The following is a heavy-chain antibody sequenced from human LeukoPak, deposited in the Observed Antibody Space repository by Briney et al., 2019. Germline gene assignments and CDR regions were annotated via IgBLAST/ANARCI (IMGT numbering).Heavy chain of an antibody. CDR2: INHTGST. CDR1: SGSFSSYY. Sequence: SETLSLTCAVYSGSFSSYYWSWIRQPPGKGLEWIGEINHTGSTNYNPSLKSRVTISVDTSKNQFSLKLSSVTAADTAVYYCAANSSGHLYFDYWGQGTLVTVSS. V-gene: IGHV4-34*01. D-gene: IGHD6-19*01. J-gene: IGHJ4*02. CDR3: AANSSGHLYFDY.